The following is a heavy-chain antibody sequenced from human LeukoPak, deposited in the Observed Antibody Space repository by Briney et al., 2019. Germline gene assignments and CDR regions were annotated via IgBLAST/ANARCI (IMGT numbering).Heavy chain of an antibody. Sequence: GESLKISCKCSGYSFTSYWIGWVRQMPGKGLELMGIIYPGDSDTRYSPSFQGQVTISADKSISTAYLQWSSLKASDTAMYYCATCRAVAATYVAFDIWGRGTMVSVSS. CDR2: IYPGDSDT. CDR1: GYSFTSYW. D-gene: IGHD2-15*01. J-gene: IGHJ3*02. CDR3: ATCRAVAATYVAFDI. V-gene: IGHV5-51*01.